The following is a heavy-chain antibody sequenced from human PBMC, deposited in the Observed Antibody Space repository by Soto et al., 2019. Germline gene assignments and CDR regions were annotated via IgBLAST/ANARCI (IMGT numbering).Heavy chain of an antibody. V-gene: IGHV6-1*01. J-gene: IGHJ5*02. CDR3: AREGGSSGWSGRPRRNNWFDP. D-gene: IGHD6-19*01. Sequence: SQTLSLTCAISGDSVSSNSAAWNWIRQSPSRGLEWLGRTYYRSKWYNDHAVSVKSRITINPDTSKNQFSLQLNSVTPEDTAVYYCAREGGSSGWSGRPRRNNWFDPWGQGTLVTVSS. CDR1: GDSVSSNSAA. CDR2: TYYRSKWYN.